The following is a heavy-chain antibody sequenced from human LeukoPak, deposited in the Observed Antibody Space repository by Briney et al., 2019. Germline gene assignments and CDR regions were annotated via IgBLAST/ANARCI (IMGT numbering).Heavy chain of an antibody. D-gene: IGHD4-17*01. J-gene: IGHJ1*01. CDR1: GFTFSTYS. CDR2: ISSSSRHR. CDR3: VRDFNTVTTAYLQH. V-gene: IGHV3-21*01. Sequence: PGGSLSLSCVASGFTFSTYSMNWVRQAPGKGLEWVSSISSSSRHRYYADSVKGRFTISRDDAKNSVYLQMNSLRAEETAVYYCVRDFNTVTTAYLQHWGQGTLVTVSS.